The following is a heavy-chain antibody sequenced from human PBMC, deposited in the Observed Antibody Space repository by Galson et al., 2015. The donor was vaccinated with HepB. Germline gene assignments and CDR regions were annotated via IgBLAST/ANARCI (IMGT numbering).Heavy chain of an antibody. CDR2: INPSGGST. V-gene: IGHV1-46*01. D-gene: IGHD6-19*01. CDR1: GYTFTSYY. J-gene: IGHJ4*02. Sequence: SVKVSCKASGYTFTSYYMHWVRQAPGQGLEWMGIINPSGGSTSYAQKFQGRVTMTRDTSTSTVYMELSSLRSEDTAVYYCARDRRGYSSGWYYFDYWGQGTLVTVSS. CDR3: ARDRRGYSSGWYYFDY.